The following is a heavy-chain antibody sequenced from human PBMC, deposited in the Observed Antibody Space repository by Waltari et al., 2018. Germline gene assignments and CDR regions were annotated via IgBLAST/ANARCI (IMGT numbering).Heavy chain of an antibody. CDR3: AAVDLHSNYDASPGYFQH. Sequence: QMQLVQSGPEVKKPGTSVKVSCKASGFTFTSSAMQWVRQARGQRLEWIGWSVVGSGNTNDAQKFQERVTITRDMSTSTAYMELSSLRSEDTAVYYCAAVDLHSNYDASPGYFQHWGQGTLVTVSS. D-gene: IGHD4-4*01. CDR2: SVVGSGNT. J-gene: IGHJ1*01. CDR1: GFTFTSSA. V-gene: IGHV1-58*02.